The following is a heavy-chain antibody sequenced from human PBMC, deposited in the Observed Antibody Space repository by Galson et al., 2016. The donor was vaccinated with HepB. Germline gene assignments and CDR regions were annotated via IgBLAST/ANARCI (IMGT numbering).Heavy chain of an antibody. Sequence: SVKVSCKASGGTFSSHAISWVRQAPGQGLEWMGGIIPMIGAANYAQTFQGRVTITADESTNTAYMELTSLRSDDTAVYYCARGARPLTAVMHRRGHLDCWGQGTMVTVSS. CDR1: GGTFSSHA. CDR3: ARGARPLTAVMHRRGHLDC. J-gene: IGHJ4*02. D-gene: IGHD4-17*01. CDR2: IIPMIGAA. V-gene: IGHV1-69*13.